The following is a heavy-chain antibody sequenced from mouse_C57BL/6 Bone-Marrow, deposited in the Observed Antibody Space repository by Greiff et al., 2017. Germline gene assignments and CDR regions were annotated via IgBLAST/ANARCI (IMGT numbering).Heavy chain of an antibody. CDR2: ILPGSGST. D-gene: IGHD3-2*02. Sequence: QVQLQQSGAELMKPGASVKLSCKATGYTFTGYWIEWVKQRPGHGLEWIGEILPGSGSTNNNEKFKGKATFTADTSSNTAYMQLSSLTTEDSAIYYGARPAAQATPFAYWGQGTLVTVSA. CDR3: ARPAAQATPFAY. J-gene: IGHJ3*01. V-gene: IGHV1-9*01. CDR1: GYTFTGYW.